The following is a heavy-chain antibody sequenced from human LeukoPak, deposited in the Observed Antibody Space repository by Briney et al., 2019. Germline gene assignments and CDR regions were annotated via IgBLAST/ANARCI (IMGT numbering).Heavy chain of an antibody. CDR1: GYTFTDYY. J-gene: IGHJ3*02. D-gene: IGHD4/OR15-4a*01. CDR2: VDPEDGET. V-gene: IGHV1-69-2*01. Sequence: ATVKISCKVSGYTFTDYYMHWVQQAPGKGLEWMGLVDPEDGETIYAEKFQGRVTITADTSTDTAYMELSSLRSEDTAVYYCATDPRLGAEGAFDIWGQGTMVTVSS. CDR3: ATDPRLGAEGAFDI.